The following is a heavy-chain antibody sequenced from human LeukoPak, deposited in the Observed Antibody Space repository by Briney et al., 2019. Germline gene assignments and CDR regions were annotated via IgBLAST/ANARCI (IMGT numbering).Heavy chain of an antibody. D-gene: IGHD3-10*01. CDR1: GGSFNSSTYY. CDR3: ARLRTVNYFDY. CDR2: IYYSGNT. Sequence: SETLSLTCTVSGGSFNSSTYYWGWIRQPPGKGLEWIGGIYYSGNTYYNPSLKSRVTISVDTSKNQFSLKLTSVTAADTAVYYCARLRTVNYFDYWGQGTLVTVSS. J-gene: IGHJ4*02. V-gene: IGHV4-39*01.